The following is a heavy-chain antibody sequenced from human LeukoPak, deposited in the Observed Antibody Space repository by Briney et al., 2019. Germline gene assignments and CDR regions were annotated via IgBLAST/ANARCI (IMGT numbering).Heavy chain of an antibody. D-gene: IGHD6-19*01. Sequence: SETLSLTCAVYGGSFSGYYWSWIRQPPGKGLEWIGEINHSGSTNYNPSLKSRVTISVDTSKNQFSLKLSSVTAADTAVYYCARDPRGAVAGTRNGMDVWGQGTTVTVSS. CDR1: GGSFSGYY. J-gene: IGHJ6*02. CDR3: ARDPRGAVAGTRNGMDV. V-gene: IGHV4-34*01. CDR2: INHSGST.